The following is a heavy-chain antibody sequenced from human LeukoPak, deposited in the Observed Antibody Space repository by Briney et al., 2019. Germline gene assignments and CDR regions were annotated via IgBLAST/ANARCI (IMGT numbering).Heavy chain of an antibody. CDR1: GFTFSSYD. D-gene: IGHD6-13*01. J-gene: IGHJ4*02. CDR2: IGTSGDT. Sequence: GSLRLSCAASGFTFSSYDMHWVRQATGKGLEWVSVIGTSGDTYYADSVKGRFTISRDNAKNSLYLQMSSLRDEDTAVYYCARRIAAAVDYWGQGTLVTVSS. CDR3: ARRIAAAVDY. V-gene: IGHV3-13*04.